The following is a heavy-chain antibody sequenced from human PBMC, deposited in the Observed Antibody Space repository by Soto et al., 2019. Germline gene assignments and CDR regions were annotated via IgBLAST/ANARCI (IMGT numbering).Heavy chain of an antibody. J-gene: IGHJ6*02. CDR2: TYYRSKWYN. V-gene: IGHV6-1*01. CDR1: GDSVSSNSAA. D-gene: IGHD2-15*01. Sequence: PSQTLSLTCAIPGDSVSSNSAAWNWIRQSPSRGLEWLGRTYYRSKWYNDYAVSVKSRITINPDTSKNQFSLQLNSVTPEDTAVYYCARDRKKGYCSGGSCKDYYYYYSGMDVWGQGTTVTVSS. CDR3: ARDRKKGYCSGGSCKDYYYYYSGMDV.